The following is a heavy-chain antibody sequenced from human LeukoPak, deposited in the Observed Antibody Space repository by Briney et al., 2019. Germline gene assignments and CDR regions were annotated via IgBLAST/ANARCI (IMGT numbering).Heavy chain of an antibody. Sequence: GGSLRLSCAASGFTFSSYEMNWVRQAPGKGLEWVSYISSSGSTIYYADSVKGRFTISRDNAKNSLYLQMNSLRAEDTAVYYCARPPSLVRGETSWFDPWGQGTLVTVSS. D-gene: IGHD3-10*01. CDR2: ISSSGSTI. V-gene: IGHV3-48*03. J-gene: IGHJ5*02. CDR3: ARPPSLVRGETSWFDP. CDR1: GFTFSSYE.